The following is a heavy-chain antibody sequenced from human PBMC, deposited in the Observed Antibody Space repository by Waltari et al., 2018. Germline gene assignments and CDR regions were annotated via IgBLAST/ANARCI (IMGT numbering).Heavy chain of an antibody. CDR2: IYHSGST. V-gene: IGHV4-30-2*01. CDR1: GGCISSGCYS. Sequence: QLQLQESGSGLVKTSQTLSLTCAVCGGCISSGCYSWSLIRQARGKGLEWIGYIYHSGSTYYNPSLKSRVTISVDRSKNQFSLKLSSVTAADTAVYYCARVRGRYGSGSYYPANWGQGTLVTVSS. J-gene: IGHJ4*02. D-gene: IGHD3-10*01. CDR3: ARVRGRYGSGSYYPAN.